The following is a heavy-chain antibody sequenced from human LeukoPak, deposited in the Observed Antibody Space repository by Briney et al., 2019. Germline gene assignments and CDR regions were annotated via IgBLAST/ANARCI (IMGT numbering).Heavy chain of an antibody. CDR3: ARELTTQTKASCSGGNCLGYFDY. D-gene: IGHD2-15*01. V-gene: IGHV3-7*01. CDR1: GFTFNTYW. CDR2: IKQDGSEK. Sequence: GGSLRLSCAASGFTFNTYWMTWVRQAPGKELERVANIKQDGSEKYYADSVKGRFTISRDNAKNSLYLQMDSLRAEDTAVYYCARELTTQTKASCSGGNCLGYFDYCGQGTLVTVSS. J-gene: IGHJ4*02.